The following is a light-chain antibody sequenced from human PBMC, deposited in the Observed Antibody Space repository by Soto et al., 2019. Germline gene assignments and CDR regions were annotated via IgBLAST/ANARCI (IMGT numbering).Light chain of an antibody. Sequence: QSALTQPASVSGSPGQSITISCTGTSSNVGGYSFVSWYQQHPGKAPKVIIYEVYERPSGVSNRFSGSKSGSMASLTISGLQLEDEADYYCCSYAGSSTYVFGTGTKLTVL. J-gene: IGLJ1*01. CDR3: CSYAGSSTYV. V-gene: IGLV2-23*02. CDR2: EVY. CDR1: SSNVGGYSF.